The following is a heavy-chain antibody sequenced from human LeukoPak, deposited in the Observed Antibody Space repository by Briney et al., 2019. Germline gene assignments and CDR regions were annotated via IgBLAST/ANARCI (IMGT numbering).Heavy chain of an antibody. Sequence: SETLSLTCAVSGASISSINWWWSWVRQPPGKGLEWIGEIYHSGSTNYNPSLKSRVTMSVDKSKNQFSLKLSSVTAADTAVYYCAREPIAAAGSDAFDIWGQGTMVTVSS. D-gene: IGHD6-13*01. V-gene: IGHV4-4*02. CDR2: IYHSGST. CDR3: AREPIAAAGSDAFDI. CDR1: GASISSINW. J-gene: IGHJ3*02.